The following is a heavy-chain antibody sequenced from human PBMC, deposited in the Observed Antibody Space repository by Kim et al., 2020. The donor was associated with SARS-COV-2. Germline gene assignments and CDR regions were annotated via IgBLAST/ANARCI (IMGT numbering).Heavy chain of an antibody. J-gene: IGHJ4*02. V-gene: IGHV3-23*01. CDR1: GFSFSTYA. D-gene: IGHD6-13*01. CDR3: AKVRSSSWDNYFDY. CDR2: ISGSGINT. Sequence: GGSLRLSCAASGFSFSTYAMSWVRQAPGKGLEWVSCISGSGINTYYADSVKGRFIISRDNSKNTLYLQMNSLRAEDTAVYYCAKVRSSSWDNYFDYWGQGTLVTVSS.